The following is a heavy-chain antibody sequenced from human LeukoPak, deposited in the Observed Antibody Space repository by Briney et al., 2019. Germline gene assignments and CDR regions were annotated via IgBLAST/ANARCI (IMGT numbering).Heavy chain of an antibody. J-gene: IGHJ3*02. CDR1: GFTFSSYE. CDR2: ISSSGSTI. D-gene: IGHD1-20*01. CDR3: ARVLILTGTTSVLDAFDI. Sequence: PGGSLRLSCAASGFTFSSYEMNWVRQAPGKGLEWVSYISSSGSTIYYVDSVKGRFTISRDNAKNSLYLQMNSLRAEDTAVYYCARVLILTGTTSVLDAFDIWGQGTVVTVSS. V-gene: IGHV3-48*03.